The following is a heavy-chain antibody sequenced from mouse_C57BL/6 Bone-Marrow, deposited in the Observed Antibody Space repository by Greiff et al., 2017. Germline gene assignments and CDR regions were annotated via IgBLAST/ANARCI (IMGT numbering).Heavy chain of an antibody. Sequence: VQLQQSGAELVRPGASVKLSCTASGFNIKDYYMHWVKQRPEQGLEWIGRIEPEDGDTEYAPKFQGKATMTADTSSNTAYLQLSSLTSEDTAVYYCTITTVVATSYYAMDYWGQGTSVTVSS. CDR3: TITTVVATSYYAMDY. CDR1: GFNIKDYY. J-gene: IGHJ4*01. V-gene: IGHV14-1*01. D-gene: IGHD1-1*01. CDR2: IEPEDGDT.